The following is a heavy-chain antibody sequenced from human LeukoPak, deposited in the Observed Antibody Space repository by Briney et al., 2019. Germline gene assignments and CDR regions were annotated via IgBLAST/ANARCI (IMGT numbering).Heavy chain of an antibody. CDR3: AADPYSSPTYYYYGMDV. Sequence: SVKVSCKASGSTFTSSAMQWVRQARGQRLEWIGWIVVGSGNTNYAQKFQERVTITRDMSTSTAYMELSSLRSEDTAVYYCAADPYSSPTYYYYGMDVWGQGTTVTVSS. CDR2: IVVGSGNT. V-gene: IGHV1-58*02. J-gene: IGHJ6*02. CDR1: GSTFTSSA. D-gene: IGHD6-13*01.